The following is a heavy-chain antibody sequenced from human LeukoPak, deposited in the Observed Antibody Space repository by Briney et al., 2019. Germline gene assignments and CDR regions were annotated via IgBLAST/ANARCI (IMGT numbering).Heavy chain of an antibody. Sequence: GASVKVSCKASGYTFTGYYMHWVRQAPGQGLEWMGWISAYNGNTNYAQKLQGRVTMTTDTSTSTAYMELRSLGSDDTAVYYCARFLGGSYLFDYWGQGTLVTVSS. CDR3: ARFLGGSYLFDY. D-gene: IGHD1-26*01. J-gene: IGHJ4*02. CDR2: ISAYNGNT. V-gene: IGHV1-18*04. CDR1: GYTFTGYY.